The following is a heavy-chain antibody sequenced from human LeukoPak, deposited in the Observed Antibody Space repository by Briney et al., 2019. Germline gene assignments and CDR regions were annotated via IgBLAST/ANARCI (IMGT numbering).Heavy chain of an antibody. Sequence: PSETLSLTCTVSGGSISSGDYYWSWIRQPPGKGLEWIGYIYYSGSTYYNPSLKSRVTISVDTSKNQFSLKLSSVTAADTAVYYCARDFPSTFYYGMDVWGQGTTVTVSS. D-gene: IGHD3-16*01. V-gene: IGHV4-30-4*01. CDR2: IYYSGST. CDR1: GGSISSGDYY. J-gene: IGHJ6*02. CDR3: ARDFPSTFYYGMDV.